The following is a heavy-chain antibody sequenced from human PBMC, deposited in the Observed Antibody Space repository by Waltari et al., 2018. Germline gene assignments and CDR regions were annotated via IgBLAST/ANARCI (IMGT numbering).Heavy chain of an antibody. V-gene: IGHV3-53*04. Sequence: EVQLVESGGGLVQPGGSLRLSCAASGFTVSSNYMSWVRQAPGKGLGWVSVMYVGGGTYDADSVKGRFTISRHNSKNTLYLQMNSLRAEDTAVYYCARLTGDRYFDYWGQGTLVTVSS. CDR2: MYVGGGT. CDR1: GFTVSSNY. D-gene: IGHD7-27*01. CDR3: ARLTGDRYFDY. J-gene: IGHJ4*02.